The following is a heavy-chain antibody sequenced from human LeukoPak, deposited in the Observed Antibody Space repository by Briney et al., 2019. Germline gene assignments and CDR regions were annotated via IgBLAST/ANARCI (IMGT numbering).Heavy chain of an antibody. D-gene: IGHD1-26*01. V-gene: IGHV3-53*01. CDR2: IHTDGTK. CDR3: ARDLRQRRYSGSSIPYYFDY. CDR1: GFSVSVIS. J-gene: IGHJ4*02. Sequence: GGSLRLSCEISGFSVSVISINWVRQAPGKGLEWVSVIHTDGTKYYGDSVKGRFIISRNESKNTVYLQMSSLRAEDTAMYYCARDLRQRRYSGSSIPYYFDYWGQGTLVTVSS.